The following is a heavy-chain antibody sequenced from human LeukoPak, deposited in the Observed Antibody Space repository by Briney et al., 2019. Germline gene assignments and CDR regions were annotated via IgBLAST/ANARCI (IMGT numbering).Heavy chain of an antibody. J-gene: IGHJ4*02. V-gene: IGHV3-21*01. CDR2: XXXXSTYI. Sequence: PGGSLRLSCAASGFTLSSYXMXWVRQAPGKGLEXXXXXXXXSTYIFYTDSVKGRFTVSRDNAKNSLYLQMNSLRAEDTAIYYCARDDGYYDVLNGYPIDYWGQGTLVTVSS. CDR1: GFTLSSYX. CDR3: ARDDGYYDVLNGYPIDY. D-gene: IGHD3-9*01.